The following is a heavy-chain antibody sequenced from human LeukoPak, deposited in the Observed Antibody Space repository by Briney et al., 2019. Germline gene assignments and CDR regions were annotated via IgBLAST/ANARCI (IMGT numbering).Heavy chain of an antibody. CDR3: AREFSEGVRGIVEGYFDY. D-gene: IGHD3-10*01. V-gene: IGHV4-59*01. J-gene: IGHJ4*02. CDR1: GASISSFY. CDR2: IYHRGNT. Sequence: KSSETLSLTCTVSGASISSFYWSWIRQPPGKGLEWIGYIYHRGNTNYNPSLESRVTISIDTSKNQFSLKLNFVTAADTAVYYCAREFSEGVRGIVEGYFDYWGQGTLVTVSS.